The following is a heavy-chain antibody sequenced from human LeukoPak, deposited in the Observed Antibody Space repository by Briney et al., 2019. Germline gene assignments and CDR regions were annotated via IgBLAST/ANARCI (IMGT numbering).Heavy chain of an antibody. Sequence: PGGSLRLSCAASGFTFRSYAMSWVRQAPGKGLEWVSGISGSGSSTYYADSVKGRFTISRDNSKNTLYLQMNSLRAEDTAVYYCAKLQADFWSAYSYYFDYWGQGTLVTVSS. V-gene: IGHV3-23*01. D-gene: IGHD3-3*01. CDR2: ISGSGSST. CDR1: GFTFRSYA. CDR3: AKLQADFWSAYSYYFDY. J-gene: IGHJ4*02.